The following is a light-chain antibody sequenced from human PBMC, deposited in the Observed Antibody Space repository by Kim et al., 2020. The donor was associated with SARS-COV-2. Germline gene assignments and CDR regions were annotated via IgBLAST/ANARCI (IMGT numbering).Light chain of an antibody. CDR3: NSRDSSGNLYV. J-gene: IGLJ1*01. CDR1: SLRPYY. V-gene: IGLV3-19*01. CDR2: GKN. Sequence: ALGHTVCLTGQGDSLRPYYAGWYQQKPGQAPVLVIYGKNNRPSGIPDRFSGSSSGDTASLTITGPQAEDEADYYCNSRDSSGNLYVFGTGTKVTVL.